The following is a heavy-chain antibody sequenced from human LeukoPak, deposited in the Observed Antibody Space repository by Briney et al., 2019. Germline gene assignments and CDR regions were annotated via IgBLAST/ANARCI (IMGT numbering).Heavy chain of an antibody. CDR3: ARDSYYYDSSGYDFRH. D-gene: IGHD3-22*01. J-gene: IGHJ1*01. Sequence: ASVTVSFTASGYTFTIYYMQWVRLGPAPGLEWVGIINTSRGSTSDAQQFHGRVTMTWDTSTSTDFMVLRSLRSEDTAVYYCARDSYYYDSSGYDFRHWGQGTLVTVSS. CDR1: GYTFTIYY. CDR2: INTSRGST. V-gene: IGHV1-46*01.